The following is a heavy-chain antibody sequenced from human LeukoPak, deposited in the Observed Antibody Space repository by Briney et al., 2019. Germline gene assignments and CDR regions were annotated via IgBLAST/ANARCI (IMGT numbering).Heavy chain of an antibody. Sequence: SETLSLTCTVSGASICSGNYYWGSTRQPPGEGLEWLGSIYYRDDTYNNPPLKSQVTISVDRAKSQFSLRMTSMTAADTAVYYCARDVAGNTFDYWGKGTLVTVSA. CDR3: ARDVAGNTFDY. V-gene: IGHV4-39*07. CDR2: IYYRDDT. CDR1: GASICSGNYY. D-gene: IGHD5-12*01. J-gene: IGHJ4*02.